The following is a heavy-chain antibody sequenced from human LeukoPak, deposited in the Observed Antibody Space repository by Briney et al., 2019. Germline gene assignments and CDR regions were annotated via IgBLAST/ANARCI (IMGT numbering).Heavy chain of an antibody. V-gene: IGHV3-21*01. J-gene: IGHJ4*02. Sequence: GGSLRLSCAASGFTFSSYSMNWVRQAPGKGLEWVSSISSSSSYIYYADSVKGRFTISRDNAKNSLYLQMNSLRAEDTAVYYCARDPRIVLGFGDSIPVFDYWGQGTLVTVSS. CDR3: ARDPRIVLGFGDSIPVFDY. CDR2: ISSSSSYI. D-gene: IGHD3-10*01. CDR1: GFTFSSYS.